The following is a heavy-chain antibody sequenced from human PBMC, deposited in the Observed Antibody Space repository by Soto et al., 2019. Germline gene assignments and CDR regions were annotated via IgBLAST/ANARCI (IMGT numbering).Heavy chain of an antibody. CDR2: MNPNSGNT. CDR3: ARAPRRTSAFDI. Sequence: KVAWKAAWYGFTSYYINWVPQATGQGLEWMGWMNPNSGNTGYAQKFQGRVTMTRNTSISTAYMELSSLRSEDTAVYYCARAPRRTSAFDIWGQRTMVSVSS. J-gene: IGHJ3*02. D-gene: IGHD3-10*01. V-gene: IGHV1-8*01. CDR1: WYGFTSYY.